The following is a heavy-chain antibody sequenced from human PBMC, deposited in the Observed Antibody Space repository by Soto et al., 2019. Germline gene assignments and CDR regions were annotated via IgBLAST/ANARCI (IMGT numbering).Heavy chain of an antibody. CDR2: ISTSSSYK. J-gene: IGHJ4*02. CDR3: AREWPGTSTLYVDS. CDR1: GFTFSDYY. Sequence: GGSLRLSCAASGFTFSDYYMSWIRQAPGKGQEWLSYISTSSSYKNYADSVKGRFTISRDNAKNSLYLQMNRLRVEDTAVYYCAREWPGTSTLYVDSWGQGTLVTVSS. D-gene: IGHD2-2*01. V-gene: IGHV3-11*05.